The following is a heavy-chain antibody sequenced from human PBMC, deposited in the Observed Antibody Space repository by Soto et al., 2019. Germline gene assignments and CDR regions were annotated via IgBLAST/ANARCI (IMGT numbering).Heavy chain of an antibody. J-gene: IGHJ4*02. V-gene: IGHV3-33*01. CDR1: GFTLSSYG. Sequence: QVQLVESGGGVVQPGRSLRLSCAASGFTLSSYGMHWVRQAPGKGLEWVAVMWYDGSNKYYADSVKGRFTMSRDNSKNTLYLQMNSLRAEDTAVYYCARLDGTVFVNYLDYWGQGSLVTVSS. D-gene: IGHD4-17*01. CDR3: ARLDGTVFVNYLDY. CDR2: MWYDGSNK.